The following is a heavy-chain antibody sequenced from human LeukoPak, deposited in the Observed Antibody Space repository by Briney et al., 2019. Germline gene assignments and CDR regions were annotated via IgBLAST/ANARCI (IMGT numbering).Heavy chain of an antibody. Sequence: SETLSLTCAVYGGSFSGYYWSWIRQPPGKGLEWIGEINHSGSTNYNPSLKSRVTMSVDTSKNQFSLKLISVTAADTAVYYCARLKYSGYDHGVFDFWGQGTLVTVSS. CDR2: INHSGST. CDR3: ARLKYSGYDHGVFDF. J-gene: IGHJ4*02. CDR1: GGSFSGYY. V-gene: IGHV4-34*01. D-gene: IGHD5-12*01.